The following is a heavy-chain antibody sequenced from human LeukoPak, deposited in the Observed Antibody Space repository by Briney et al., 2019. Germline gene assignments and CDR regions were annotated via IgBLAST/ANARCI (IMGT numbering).Heavy chain of an antibody. J-gene: IGHJ6*02. Sequence: GGSLRLSCAASGFTFSSYAMSWVRQAPGKGLEWVSAISGSGGNTYYADSVKGRFTISRDNSKNTLYLQMNSLRAEDTAVYYCARVRPSYYYGSGSYSRSNLYYYYGMDVWGQGTTVTVSS. V-gene: IGHV3-23*01. CDR3: ARVRPSYYYGSGSYSRSNLYYYYGMDV. CDR1: GFTFSSYA. CDR2: ISGSGGNT. D-gene: IGHD3-10*01.